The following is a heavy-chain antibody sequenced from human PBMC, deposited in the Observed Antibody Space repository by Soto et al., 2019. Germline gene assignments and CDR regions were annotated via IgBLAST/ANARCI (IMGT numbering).Heavy chain of an antibody. CDR2: IYWDDDK. D-gene: IGHD1-1*01. CDR3: SHLEPRVASYGLDV. CDR1: GFSLDTSGVG. J-gene: IGHJ6*02. Sequence: QITLKESGPTLVKPTQTLTLTCTFSGFSLDTSGVGVAWIRQPPGKALEWLTLIYWDDDKRYSPSLKSRLTITKEASENQVVLTMTNMGPVDTATYYCSHLEPRVASYGLDVWGQGTTVTVCS. V-gene: IGHV2-5*02.